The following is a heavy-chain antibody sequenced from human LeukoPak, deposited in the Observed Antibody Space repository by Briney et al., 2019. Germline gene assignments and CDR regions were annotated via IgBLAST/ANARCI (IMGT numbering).Heavy chain of an antibody. J-gene: IGHJ1*01. D-gene: IGHD3-16*01. CDR2: IYTSGST. Sequence: PSETLSLTCTVSGGSISSGSYYWSWIRQPAGKGLEWIGRIYTSGSTNYNPSLKSRVTISVDTSKNQFSLKLSSVTAADTAVYYCARDERVWTYGYFQHWGQGTLVTVSS. CDR3: ARDERVWTYGYFQH. CDR1: GGSISSGSYY. V-gene: IGHV4-61*02.